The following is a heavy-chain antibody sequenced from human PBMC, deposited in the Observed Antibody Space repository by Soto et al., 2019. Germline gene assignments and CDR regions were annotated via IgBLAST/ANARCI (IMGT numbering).Heavy chain of an antibody. Sequence: PSETLSLTCAVSGGSISSGGYSWSWIRQPPGKGLEWIGYIYHSGSTYYNPPLKSRVTISVDRSKNQFSLKLSSVTAADTAVYYCARDMMPSSIAARPQGFDPWGQGTLVTVSS. D-gene: IGHD6-6*01. V-gene: IGHV4-30-2*01. CDR1: GGSISSGGYS. CDR2: IYHSGST. J-gene: IGHJ5*02. CDR3: ARDMMPSSIAARPQGFDP.